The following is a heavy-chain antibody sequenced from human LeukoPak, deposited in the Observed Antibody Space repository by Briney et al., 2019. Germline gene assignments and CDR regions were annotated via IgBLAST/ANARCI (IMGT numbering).Heavy chain of an antibody. J-gene: IGHJ6*03. CDR1: GGSISSYY. CDR3: ARSGTNNRGYHYMDD. V-gene: IGHV4-59*01. D-gene: IGHD2/OR15-2a*01. Sequence: PSETLSLTCTVSGGSISSYYWSWIRQPPGKGLEWIVYTHYSGSTNYNPSLKSRVTISVDTSKNQFSLNVSSVTAADSALYYCARSGTNNRGYHYMDDWGKGTTVTVSS. CDR2: THYSGST.